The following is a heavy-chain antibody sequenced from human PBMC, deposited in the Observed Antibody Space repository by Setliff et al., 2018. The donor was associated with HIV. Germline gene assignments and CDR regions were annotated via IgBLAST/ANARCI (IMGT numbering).Heavy chain of an antibody. CDR3: ARGVHCTSTTCYPSFYFDY. D-gene: IGHD2-2*01. J-gene: IGHJ4*02. CDR1: GGSISSHY. CDR2: ISYSGTT. Sequence: SETLSLTCTVSGGSISSHYWSWIRQPPGKGLEWIGYISYSGTTNYNPSLQSRVTISVDTSKNQFSLKLTSVTAEDTAVFYCARGVHCTSTTCYPSFYFDYWGQGIMVTVSS. V-gene: IGHV4-59*08.